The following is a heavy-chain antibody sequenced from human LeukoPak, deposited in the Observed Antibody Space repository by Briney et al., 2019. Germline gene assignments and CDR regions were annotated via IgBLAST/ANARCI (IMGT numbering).Heavy chain of an antibody. D-gene: IGHD6-19*01. V-gene: IGHV1-69*04. J-gene: IGHJ4*02. CDR1: GGTFSSYA. CDR3: ARDREVPSSGWRNGLLDY. Sequence: GASVKVSCKASGGTFSSYAISWVRQAPGQGLEWMGRIIPILGIANYAQKFQGRVTITADKSTSTAYMELSSLRSEDTAVYYCARDREVPSSGWRNGLLDYWGQGTLVTVSS. CDR2: IIPILGIA.